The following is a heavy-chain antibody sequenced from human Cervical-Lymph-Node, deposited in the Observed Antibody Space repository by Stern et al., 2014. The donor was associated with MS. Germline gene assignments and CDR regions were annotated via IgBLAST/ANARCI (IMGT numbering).Heavy chain of an antibody. CDR3: ARDTCSGTSPYNYYGMDV. CDR2: GFLDDDK. J-gene: IGHJ6*02. Sequence: QVTLRESGPTLVKPTETLTLTCTFSGFSLNTRGVAVGWIRQPPGKALEWLAFGFLDDDKRYSPPLKSRLTITKDTSRNQVVLTMTNMDPVDTATYYCARDTCSGTSPYNYYGMDVWGQGTTVTVSS. D-gene: IGHD3-10*02. CDR1: GFSLNTRGVA. V-gene: IGHV2-5*02.